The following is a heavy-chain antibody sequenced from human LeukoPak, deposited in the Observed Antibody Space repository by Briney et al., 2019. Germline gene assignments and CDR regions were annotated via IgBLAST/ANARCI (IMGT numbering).Heavy chain of an antibody. CDR1: GGSISSSSYY. D-gene: IGHD5-24*01. Sequence: SETLSLTCTVSGGSISSSSYYWGWIRQPPGKGLEWIGSIYYSGSTYYNSSLKSRVTISVDTSKNQFSLKLSSVTAADTAVYYCARVGTRRLQLYYFDYWGQGTLVTVSS. CDR2: IYYSGST. J-gene: IGHJ4*02. V-gene: IGHV4-39*07. CDR3: ARVGTRRLQLYYFDY.